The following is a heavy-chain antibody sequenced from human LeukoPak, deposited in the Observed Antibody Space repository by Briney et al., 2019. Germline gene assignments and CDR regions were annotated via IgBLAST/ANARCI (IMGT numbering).Heavy chain of an antibody. CDR1: GGSISSYY. D-gene: IGHD6-13*01. CDR3: ARENGPYSSSWHIFDY. V-gene: IGHV4-59*01. J-gene: IGHJ4*02. CDR2: IYYSGST. Sequence: SETLSLTCTVSGGSISSYYWSWIRQPPGKGLEWIGYIYYSGSTNYNPSLKSRVTISVDTSKNQFPLKPSSVTAADTAVYYCARENGPYSSSWHIFDYWGQGTLVTVSS.